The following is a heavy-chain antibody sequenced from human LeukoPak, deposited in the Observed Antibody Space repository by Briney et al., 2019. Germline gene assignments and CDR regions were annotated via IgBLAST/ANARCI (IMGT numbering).Heavy chain of an antibody. Sequence: SQTLSLTCAISGDSVPINSAAGNWITQSPSRGLEWLGRTFYRSKWYNDYIVSVEGRININPDTSKNQFSLQLKSVTPEDTDMYYCAREEESSGWSFDYWGQGILVTVSS. J-gene: IGHJ4*02. CDR3: AREEESSGWSFDY. D-gene: IGHD6-19*01. CDR1: GDSVPINSAA. CDR2: TFYRSKWYN. V-gene: IGHV6-1*01.